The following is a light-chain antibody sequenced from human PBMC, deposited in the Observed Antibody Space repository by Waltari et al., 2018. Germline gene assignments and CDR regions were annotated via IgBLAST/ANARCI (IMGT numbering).Light chain of an antibody. J-gene: IGKJ1*01. CDR3: QQYNSYPWT. CDR1: QSISSW. CDR2: RAS. V-gene: IGKV1-5*03. Sequence: DIQMTQSPSTLSASVGDRVTITCRASQSISSWLAWYQQKPGRPPKLLIYRASNLESEVPSRFGGSGSGTQFTLTISSLQPDDFATYFCQQYNSYPWTFGQGTNVEIK.